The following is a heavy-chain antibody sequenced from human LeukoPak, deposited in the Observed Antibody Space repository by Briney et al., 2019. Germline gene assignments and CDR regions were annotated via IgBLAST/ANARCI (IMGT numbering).Heavy chain of an antibody. D-gene: IGHD4-17*01. J-gene: IGHJ4*02. CDR1: GFTFSSYW. CDR3: ARVLRSHGDLFDY. V-gene: IGHV3-74*01. Sequence: GGSLRLSCAASGFTFSSYWMHWVRQAPVKGLVWVSRINTDGSSTSYADSVKGRFTISRDNAKNTLYLQMNSLRAEGTAVYYCARVLRSHGDLFDYWGQGTLVTVSS. CDR2: INTDGSST.